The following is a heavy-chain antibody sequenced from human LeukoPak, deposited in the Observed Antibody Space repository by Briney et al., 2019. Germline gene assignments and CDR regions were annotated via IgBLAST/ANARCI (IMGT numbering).Heavy chain of an antibody. Sequence: GGSLRLSCAASGFTFSSYGMNWVRQAPGKGLEWVSSISSSSSYIYYADSVKGRFTISRDNAKNSLYLQMNSLRAEDTAVYYCARDKGYCSGGSCYIFDYWGQGTLVTVSS. CDR1: GFTFSSYG. CDR3: ARDKGYCSGGSCYIFDY. J-gene: IGHJ4*02. D-gene: IGHD2-15*01. CDR2: ISSSSSYI. V-gene: IGHV3-21*01.